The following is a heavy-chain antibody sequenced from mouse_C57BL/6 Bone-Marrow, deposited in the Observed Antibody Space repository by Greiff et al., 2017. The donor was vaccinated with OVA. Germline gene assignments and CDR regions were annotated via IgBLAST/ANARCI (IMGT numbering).Heavy chain of an antibody. CDR1: GYTFTSYG. CDR3: ARYPYDYAWFAY. Sequence: QVQLQQSGAELARPGASVKLSCKASGYTFTSYGISWVKQRTGQGLEWIGEIYPRSGNTYYNEKFKGKATLTADKSSSTAYMELRSLTSEDSAVYFCARYPYDYAWFAYWGQGTLVTVSA. V-gene: IGHV1-81*01. D-gene: IGHD2-4*01. J-gene: IGHJ3*01. CDR2: IYPRSGNT.